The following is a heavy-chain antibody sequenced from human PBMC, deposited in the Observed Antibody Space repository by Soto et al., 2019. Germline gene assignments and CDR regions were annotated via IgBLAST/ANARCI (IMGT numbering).Heavy chain of an antibody. CDR3: ARTGSFSGFDY. Sequence: ASVKVSCKASGYTFTIYCISWGRQAPRQGLEWMGWISAYNGNTNYAQKLQGRVTMTTDTSTSTAYMELRSLRSDDTAVYYCARTGSFSGFDYWGQGALVTVAS. J-gene: IGHJ4*02. CDR2: ISAYNGNT. V-gene: IGHV1-18*01. CDR1: GYTFTIYC. D-gene: IGHD1-26*01.